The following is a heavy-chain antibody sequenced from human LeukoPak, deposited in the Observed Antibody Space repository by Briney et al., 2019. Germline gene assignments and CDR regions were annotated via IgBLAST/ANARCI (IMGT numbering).Heavy chain of an antibody. CDR3: ARNGRRTTVTSDF. CDR1: GGSISSNSYY. V-gene: IGHV3-23*01. J-gene: IGHJ4*02. Sequence: PSETLSLTCTVSGGSISSNSYYWGWIRHPPGKGLEWVSAIVGSGGSTIYADSVKGRFTISRDNSKNTLYLQMNSLRAEDTALYYCARNGRRTTVTSDFWGQGTLVTVSS. D-gene: IGHD4-17*01. CDR2: IVGSGGST.